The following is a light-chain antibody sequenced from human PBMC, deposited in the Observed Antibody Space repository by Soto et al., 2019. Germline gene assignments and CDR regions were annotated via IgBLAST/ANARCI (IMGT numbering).Light chain of an antibody. Sequence: EFVLTQSPGTLSLSPGERATLSCRASQSVRSNYLAWYQQKPGQSPRLLSYGASNRATGIPDRFSGSGSGTAFTLTISRLEPEDFAVFYCQHYGSSAYTFGQGTTLEIK. CDR3: QHYGSSAYT. CDR2: GAS. J-gene: IGKJ2*01. V-gene: IGKV3-20*01. CDR1: QSVRSNY.